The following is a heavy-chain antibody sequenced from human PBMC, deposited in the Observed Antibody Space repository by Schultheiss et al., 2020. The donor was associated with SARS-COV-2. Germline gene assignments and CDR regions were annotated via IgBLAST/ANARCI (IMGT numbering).Heavy chain of an antibody. CDR1: GFPFSSYV. CDR3: AKDRYYESSGYPNFDY. CDR2: ISGSSGST. Sequence: GGSLRLSCAASGFPFSSYVMGWVRQAPGKGLEWVAAISGSSGSTTYADSVKGRFTISRDNSENTVYLQMNSLRAEDTALYFCAKDRYYESSGYPNFDYWGQGTLVTVSS. D-gene: IGHD3-22*01. V-gene: IGHV3-23*01. J-gene: IGHJ4*02.